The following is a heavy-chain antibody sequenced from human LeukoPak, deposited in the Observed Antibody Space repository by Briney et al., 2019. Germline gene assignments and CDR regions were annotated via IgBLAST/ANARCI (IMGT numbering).Heavy chain of an antibody. J-gene: IGHJ4*02. CDR1: GGSISSSSYY. V-gene: IGHV4-61*05. Sequence: SETLSLTCTVSGGSISSSSYYWGWIRQPPGKGLEWIGYIYYRGSTNYNPSLKSRVTISVDTSKNQFSLILTSVTAADTAMYHCARVRSGYSYGPFDYWGQGTLVTVSS. D-gene: IGHD5-18*01. CDR3: ARVRSGYSYGPFDY. CDR2: IYYRGST.